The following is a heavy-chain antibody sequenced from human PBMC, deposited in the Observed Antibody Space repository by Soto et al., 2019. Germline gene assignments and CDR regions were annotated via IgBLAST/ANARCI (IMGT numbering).Heavy chain of an antibody. CDR1: GGSFSGYY. J-gene: IGHJ4*02. CDR2: INHSGST. D-gene: IGHD3-10*01. V-gene: IGHV4-34*01. CDR3: ATIDYGSGSRYYYFDY. Sequence: PSETLSLTCAVYGGSFSGYYWSWIRQPPGKGLEWIGEINHSGSTNYNPSLKSRVTISVDTSKNQFSLKLSSVTAADTAVYYCATIDYGSGSRYYYFDYWGQGTLVTDSS.